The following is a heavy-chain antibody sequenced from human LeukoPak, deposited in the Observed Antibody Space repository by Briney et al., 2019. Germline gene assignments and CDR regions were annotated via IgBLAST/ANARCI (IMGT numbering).Heavy chain of an antibody. D-gene: IGHD3-10*01. CDR3: IMVRGVSNYYYYMDV. CDR1: GFKFSDFW. V-gene: IGHV3-7*01. CDR2: IKEDGSEE. J-gene: IGHJ6*03. Sequence: PGGSLRLSCAASGFKFSDFWMTWVRQTPGKGLEWVANIKEDGSEEYHVDSVKGRFTISRDNTKSSLFLQMNSLRGDDTAVYYCIMVRGVSNYYYYMDVWGKGTTVTVSS.